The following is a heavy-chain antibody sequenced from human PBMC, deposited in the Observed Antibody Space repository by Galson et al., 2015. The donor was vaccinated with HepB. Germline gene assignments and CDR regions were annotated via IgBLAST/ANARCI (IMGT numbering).Heavy chain of an antibody. D-gene: IGHD2-2*01. Sequence: SLRLSCAASGFTFTSYDMTWVRQAPGKGLEWVSVLDTSGGHTSYADSVKGRFTISRDNSKSTLSLQMNSLRVEDTAIYYCASYRVTAGRWFDPWGQGTLVTVSS. CDR2: LDTSGGHT. V-gene: IGHV3-23*01. J-gene: IGHJ5*02. CDR1: GFTFTSYD. CDR3: ASYRVTAGRWFDP.